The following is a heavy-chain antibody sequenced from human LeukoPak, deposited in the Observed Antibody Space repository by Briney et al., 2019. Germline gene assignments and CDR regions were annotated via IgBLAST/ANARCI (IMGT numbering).Heavy chain of an antibody. J-gene: IGHJ4*02. Sequence: GGTLRLSCAASGFTFSNYGMTWVRQAPGRGLEWVAVISYDGSNKYYADSVKGRFTISRDNSKNTLYLQMNSLRAEDTAVYYCARGPGISFLDYWGQGTLVTVSS. V-gene: IGHV3-30*03. CDR3: ARGPGISFLDY. D-gene: IGHD6-13*01. CDR2: ISYDGSNK. CDR1: GFTFSNYG.